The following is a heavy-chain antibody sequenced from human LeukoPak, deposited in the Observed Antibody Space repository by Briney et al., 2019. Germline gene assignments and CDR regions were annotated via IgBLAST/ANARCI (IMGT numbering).Heavy chain of an antibody. V-gene: IGHV1-2*02. CDR1: GYTFTGYY. D-gene: IGHD3-3*01. CDR3: ARLMRYYDFWSSDYYGMDV. CDR2: INPNSGGT. J-gene: IGHJ6*02. Sequence: ASVKVSCKASGYTFTGYYMHWVRQAPGQGLEWMGWINPNSGGTNYAQKFQGRVTMTRDTSISTAYMELSRLRSDDTAVYYCARLMRYYDFWSSDYYGMDVWGQGTTVTVSS.